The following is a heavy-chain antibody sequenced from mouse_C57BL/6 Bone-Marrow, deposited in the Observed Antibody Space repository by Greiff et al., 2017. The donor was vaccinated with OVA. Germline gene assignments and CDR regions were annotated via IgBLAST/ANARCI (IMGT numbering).Heavy chain of an antibody. CDR1: GYSFTDYN. D-gene: IGHD2-1*01. Sequence: EVKLMESGPELVKPGASVKISCKASGYSFTDYNLNWVKQSHGKSLEWIGVINPTYGTTSYNQKFKGKATLTVDQSSSTAYMQLHSLTSDDSAVYYCAKGRFYSLCDWWGQGTTLTVSS. CDR2: INPTYGTT. CDR3: AKGRFYSLCDW. V-gene: IGHV1-39*01. J-gene: IGHJ2*01.